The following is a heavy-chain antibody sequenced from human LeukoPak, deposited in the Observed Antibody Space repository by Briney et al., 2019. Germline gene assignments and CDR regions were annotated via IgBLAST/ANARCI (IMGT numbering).Heavy chain of an antibody. J-gene: IGHJ4*02. CDR3: ARIVGAGPAPFDY. V-gene: IGHV4-38-2*02. CDR1: GYSISSGYY. CDR2: IYHSGST. Sequence: SETLSLTRTVSGYSISSGYYWGWIRQPPGKGLEWIGSIYHSGSTYYNPSLKSRVTISVDTAKNQFSLKLSSVTAADTAVYYCARIVGAGPAPFDYWGQGTLVTVSS. D-gene: IGHD1-26*01.